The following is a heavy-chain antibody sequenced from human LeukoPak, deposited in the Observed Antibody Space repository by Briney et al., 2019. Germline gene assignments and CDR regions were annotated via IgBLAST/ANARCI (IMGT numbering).Heavy chain of an antibody. Sequence: SETLSLTCTVSGGSISSSSYYWGWIRQPPGKGLEWIGSIYYSGSTYYNPSLKSRVTISVDTSKNQFSLKLSSVTAAGTAVYYCARLLIVVDYFDYWGQGTLVTVSS. CDR2: IYYSGST. CDR1: GGSISSSSYY. CDR3: ARLLIVVDYFDY. V-gene: IGHV4-39*01. J-gene: IGHJ4*02. D-gene: IGHD2-15*01.